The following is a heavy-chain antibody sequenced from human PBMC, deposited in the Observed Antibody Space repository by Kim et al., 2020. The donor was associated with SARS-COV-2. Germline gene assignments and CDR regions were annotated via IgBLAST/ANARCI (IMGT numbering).Heavy chain of an antibody. J-gene: IGHJ5*01. D-gene: IGHD2-21*02. CDR2: VGSTGSTT. V-gene: IGHV3-23*01. Sequence: GGSLRLSCAASGFNFKTYAMTWVRQAPAKGLEWVSTVGSTGSTTYYADSVKGRFTISRDNSKDTLYLQMNSLRAEDTALYYCARGNHGDYDSWGQGTLFTVSS. CDR3: ARGNHGDYDS. CDR1: GFNFKTYA.